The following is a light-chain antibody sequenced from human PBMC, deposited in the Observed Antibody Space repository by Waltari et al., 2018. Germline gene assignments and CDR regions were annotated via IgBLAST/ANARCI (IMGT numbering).Light chain of an antibody. J-gene: IGKJ4*01. CDR1: PGITTY. Sequence: DIQLTQSPSFLSASVGDRVTITCRASPGITTYLVWYQQKPGKAPKVLIYAASTLQSGVPARCSGSGSGTEFTLTITSLQPEDFATYYCQQVNGYPLTFGGGTKVEIK. V-gene: IGKV1-9*01. CDR3: QQVNGYPLT. CDR2: AAS.